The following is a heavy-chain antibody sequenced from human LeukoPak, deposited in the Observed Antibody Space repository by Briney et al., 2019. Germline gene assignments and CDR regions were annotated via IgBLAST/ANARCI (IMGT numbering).Heavy chain of an antibody. D-gene: IGHD5-12*01. J-gene: IGHJ4*02. CDR1: GFTFSSYA. Sequence: PGGSLRLSCAASGFTFSSYAMSWVRQAPGKGLEWVSAISGSGGSTYYADSAKSRFTISRDNSKNTLYLQMNSLRAEDTAVYYCAKGQLDYSGYDYVIGYWGQGTLVTVSS. CDR2: ISGSGGST. V-gene: IGHV3-23*01. CDR3: AKGQLDYSGYDYVIGY.